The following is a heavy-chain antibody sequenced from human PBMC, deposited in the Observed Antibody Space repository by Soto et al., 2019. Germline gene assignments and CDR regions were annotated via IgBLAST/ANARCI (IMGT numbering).Heavy chain of an antibody. CDR1: GFTFSSYD. V-gene: IGHV3-13*05. J-gene: IGHJ3*02. Sequence: GGSLRLSCAASGFTFSSYDMHWVRQATGKGREWVSAIGTAGDPYYPGSVKGRFTISRENAKNSLYLQMNSLRAGDTAVYYCARASPKTGDHHAFDIWGQGTMVTVSS. CDR3: ARASPKTGDHHAFDI. CDR2: IGTAGDP. D-gene: IGHD7-27*01.